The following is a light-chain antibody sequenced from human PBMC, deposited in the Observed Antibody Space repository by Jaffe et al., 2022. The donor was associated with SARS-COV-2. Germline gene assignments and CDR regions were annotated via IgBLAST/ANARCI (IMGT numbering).Light chain of an antibody. CDR3: QQYDNLPLT. Sequence: DIQMTQSPSSLSASVGDRVTITCQASQDISNYLNWYQQKPGKAPKLLIYDASNLQTGVPSRFSGSGSGTDFTFTISSLQSEDSATYYCQQYDNLPLTFGPGTKVVIK. J-gene: IGKJ3*01. V-gene: IGKV1-33*01. CDR1: QDISNY. CDR2: DAS.